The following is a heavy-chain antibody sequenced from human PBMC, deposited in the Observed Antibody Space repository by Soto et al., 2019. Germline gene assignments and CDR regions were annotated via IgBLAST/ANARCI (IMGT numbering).Heavy chain of an antibody. Sequence: GSLRLSCAASGFTFSDRYMDWVRQAPGKGLEWVGRTKNKANSYTTEYAASVKGRFTISRDDSRSSVYLQMNSLKTDDTAVYYCTIEGAYPGPDFDYWGQGTLVTVSS. CDR1: GFTFSDRY. CDR3: TIEGAYPGPDFDY. D-gene: IGHD3-16*01. J-gene: IGHJ4*02. V-gene: IGHV3-72*01. CDR2: TKNKANSYTT.